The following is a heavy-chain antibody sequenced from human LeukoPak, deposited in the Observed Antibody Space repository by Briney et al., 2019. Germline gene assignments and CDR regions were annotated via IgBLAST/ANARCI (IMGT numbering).Heavy chain of an antibody. CDR3: ARPPGTVVAWFDP. CDR2: IDPSDSYT. Sequence: GESLKIPCHASGYSFTSYSITWLPQIPGRGLDWMGRIDPSDSYTKYSPSFQGHVTSSADKSISTAYLQWSSLKASATAMYYCARPPGTVVAWFDPWGQGTLVTVSS. V-gene: IGHV5-10-1*01. CDR1: GYSFTSYS. J-gene: IGHJ5*02. D-gene: IGHD1-26*01.